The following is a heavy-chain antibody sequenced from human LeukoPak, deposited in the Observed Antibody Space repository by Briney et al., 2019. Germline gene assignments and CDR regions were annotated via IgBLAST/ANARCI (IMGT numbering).Heavy chain of an antibody. CDR3: ARVRVGGRNWFDP. CDR2: IYYSGST. D-gene: IGHD2-15*01. Sequence: SETLSLTCTVSGGSISSYYWSWIWEPPGKGLESIGYIYYSGSTNYNPSLKSRVTISVDTSKNQFSLKLSSVTAADTAVYYCARVRVGGRNWFDPWGQGTLVTVSS. CDR1: GGSISSYY. J-gene: IGHJ5*02. V-gene: IGHV4-59*01.